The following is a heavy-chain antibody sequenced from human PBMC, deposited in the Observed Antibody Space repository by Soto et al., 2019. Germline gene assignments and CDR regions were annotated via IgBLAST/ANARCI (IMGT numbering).Heavy chain of an antibody. CDR1: GFTFSSYA. CDR2: ISYDGSSK. V-gene: IGHV3-30-3*01. J-gene: IGHJ6*02. CDR3: ARDRVDTAMLLIDYYYYYGMDV. Sequence: GGSLRLSCAASGFTFSSYAMHWVRQAPGKGLEWVAVISYDGSSKYYADSVKGRFTISRDNSKNTLYLQMNSLRAEDTAVYYCARDRVDTAMLLIDYYYYYGMDVWGQGTTVTVSS. D-gene: IGHD5-18*01.